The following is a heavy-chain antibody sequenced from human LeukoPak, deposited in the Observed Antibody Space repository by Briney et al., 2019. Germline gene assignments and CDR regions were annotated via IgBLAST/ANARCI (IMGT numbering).Heavy chain of an antibody. CDR1: GYTFTNFG. CDR3: ARRDCSSSSCHYYYYYMDV. J-gene: IGHJ6*02. V-gene: IGHV1-18*01. D-gene: IGHD2-2*01. CDR2: ITTYNGNT. Sequence: ASVKVSCKASGYTFTNFGISWVRQAPGQGLEWLGWITTYNGNTNYAQMVQDRVTMTTDTSTSTAYMELRSLTSDDTAVYYCARRDCSSSSCHYYYYYMDVWGQGTTVTVSS.